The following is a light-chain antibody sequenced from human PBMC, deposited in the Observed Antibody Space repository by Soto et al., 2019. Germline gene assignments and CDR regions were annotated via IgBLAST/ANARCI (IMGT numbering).Light chain of an antibody. Sequence: QSALTQPASVSVSPGQAITISCTGTSSDVGNYNLVSWYQQYPGKAPKLMIYEGGKRPSWVSNRFSGSKSVNTASLTISGLQAEDEADYYCCSFALRSTLIFGGGTKLTVL. CDR2: EGG. CDR3: CSFALRSTLI. V-gene: IGLV2-23*01. J-gene: IGLJ2*01. CDR1: SSDVGNYNL.